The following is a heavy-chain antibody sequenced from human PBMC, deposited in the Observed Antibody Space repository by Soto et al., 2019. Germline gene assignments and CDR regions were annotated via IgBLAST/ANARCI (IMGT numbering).Heavy chain of an antibody. Sequence: QVQLVESGGGVVQPGRSLRLSCAASGFSFSHYGMHWVSQAPGRGLEWVAVISYDGNNRYYLDSVKGRFTISRDNPKNTLFLQMNSLRGEDTAVYYCAKERDNTGYPLDYWGQGTLVTVSS. CDR3: AKERDNTGYPLDY. J-gene: IGHJ4*02. V-gene: IGHV3-30*18. CDR1: GFSFSHYG. CDR2: ISYDGNNR. D-gene: IGHD3-22*01.